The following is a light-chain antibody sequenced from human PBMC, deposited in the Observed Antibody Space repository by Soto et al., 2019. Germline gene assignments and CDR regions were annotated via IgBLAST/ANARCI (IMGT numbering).Light chain of an antibody. CDR1: SSNIGAGFD. J-gene: IGLJ3*02. CDR3: QSYDNILSASV. V-gene: IGLV1-40*01. CDR2: GNS. Sequence: QSVLTQPPSVSGAPGQRVTISCTGSSSNIGAGFDVHWYQQLPGTAPKLLIYGNSNRPSGVPDRFSGSKSGTSASLAITGLQAEGEADYYCQSYDNILSASVFGGGTKVTVL.